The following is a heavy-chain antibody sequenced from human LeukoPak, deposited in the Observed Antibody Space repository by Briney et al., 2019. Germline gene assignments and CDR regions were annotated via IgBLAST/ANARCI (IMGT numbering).Heavy chain of an antibody. J-gene: IGHJ4*02. CDR2: IYTSGST. D-gene: IGHD6-19*01. CDR1: GGSISSSSYY. V-gene: IGHV4-39*07. CDR3: AREGYSSGWYGPSGY. Sequence: SETLSLTCTVSGGSISSSSYYWGWIRQPPGKGLEWIGRIYTSGSTNYNPSLKSRVTISVDTSKNQFSLKLSSVTAADTAVYYCAREGYSSGWYGPSGYWGQGTLVTVFS.